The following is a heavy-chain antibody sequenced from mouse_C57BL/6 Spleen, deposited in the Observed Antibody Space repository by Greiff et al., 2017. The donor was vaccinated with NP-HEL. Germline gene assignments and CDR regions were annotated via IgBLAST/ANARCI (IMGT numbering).Heavy chain of an antibody. CDR2: ISSGSSTI. Sequence: EVQVVESGGGLVKPGGSLKLSCAASGFTFSDYGMHWVRQAPEKGLEWVAYISSGSSTIYYADTVKGRFTISRDNAKNTLFLQMTSLRSEDTAMYYCARNYGSSYVEAMDYWGQGTSVTVSS. J-gene: IGHJ4*01. CDR1: GFTFSDYG. V-gene: IGHV5-17*01. D-gene: IGHD1-1*01. CDR3: ARNYGSSYVEAMDY.